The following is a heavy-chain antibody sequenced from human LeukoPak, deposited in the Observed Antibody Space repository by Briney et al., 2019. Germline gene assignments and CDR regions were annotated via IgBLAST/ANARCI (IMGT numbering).Heavy chain of an antibody. CDR3: VKGRPRAYGMDV. CDR2: ITSNGGTT. J-gene: IGHJ6*02. V-gene: IGHV3-64D*06. Sequence: PGGSLRLSCSASGFTFSSYAMHWVRQAPGKGLEYVASITSNGGTTYYADSVKGRFTISRDNSKNTLYLQMSSLRADDTAVYYCVKGRPRAYGMDVWGQGTTVTVSS. CDR1: GFTFSSYA.